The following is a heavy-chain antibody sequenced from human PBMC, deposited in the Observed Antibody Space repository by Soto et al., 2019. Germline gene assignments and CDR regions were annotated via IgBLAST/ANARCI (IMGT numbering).Heavy chain of an antibody. V-gene: IGHV3-33*01. CDR1: GFTFSTYG. Sequence: GGSLRLSCAASGFTFSTYGMHWVRQAPGKGLEWVAVIWYDGINKYYANSVKGRFTISRDNSKNTLFLQMNSLRAEDTAVYYCARDSLGATGWFDPWGQGTLVTVSS. CDR3: ARDSLGATGWFDP. CDR2: IWYDGINK. J-gene: IGHJ5*02. D-gene: IGHD1-26*01.